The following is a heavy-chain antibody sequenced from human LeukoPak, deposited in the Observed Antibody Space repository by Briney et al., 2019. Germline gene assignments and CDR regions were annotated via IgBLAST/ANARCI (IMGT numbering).Heavy chain of an antibody. CDR3: ARGWGSGSKLYYYYYGMDV. D-gene: IGHD3-10*01. J-gene: IGHJ6*02. V-gene: IGHV3-7*04. Sequence: GGSLRLSCAASGFTFSSYWMSWVRQAPGKGLEWVANIKQDGSEKYYVDSVKGRFTISRDNAKNSLYLQMNSLRAEDTAVYYCARGWGSGSKLYYYYYGMDVWGQGTTVTVSS. CDR1: GFTFSSYW. CDR2: IKQDGSEK.